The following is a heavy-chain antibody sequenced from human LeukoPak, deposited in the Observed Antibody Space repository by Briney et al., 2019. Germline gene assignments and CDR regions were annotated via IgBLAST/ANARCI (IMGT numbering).Heavy chain of an antibody. CDR3: ARDTYSSGWLEKPARNFDY. CDR1: GFTFSSYS. Sequence: PGGSLRLSCAASGFTFSSYSMNWVRQAPGKGLEWVSSISSSSSYIYYADSVKGRFTIPRDNAKNSLYLQMNSLRAEDTAVYYCARDTYSSGWLEKPARNFDYWGQGTLVTVSS. CDR2: ISSSSSYI. D-gene: IGHD6-19*01. J-gene: IGHJ4*02. V-gene: IGHV3-21*01.